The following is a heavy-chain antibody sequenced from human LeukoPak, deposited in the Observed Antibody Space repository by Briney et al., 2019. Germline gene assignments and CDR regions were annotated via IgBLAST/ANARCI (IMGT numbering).Heavy chain of an antibody. J-gene: IGHJ6*02. Sequence: ASVKVSCKASGYTFTSYDINWVRQATGQGLEWMGWMNPNSGNTGYAQKFQGRVTMTRNTSISTAYMELSSLRSEDTAVYYCARGGATVTTAYYYYGMDVWGQGTTVTVSS. CDR3: ARGGATVTTAYYYYGMDV. CDR1: GYTFTSYD. V-gene: IGHV1-8*01. CDR2: MNPNSGNT. D-gene: IGHD4-17*01.